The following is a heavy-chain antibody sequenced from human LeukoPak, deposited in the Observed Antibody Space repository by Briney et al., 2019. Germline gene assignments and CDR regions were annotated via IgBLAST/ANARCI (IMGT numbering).Heavy chain of an antibody. D-gene: IGHD3-16*01. Sequence: GGSLSLSCAASGVTSSRDGMNWVRQAPGKGLEWVAVIWYDGSNKYHADSVKGRFTISRDNSKNMLYLQMNSQRADDTGVYYCVRVKLGLGDYGGFDYWGQGTLVTVSS. CDR1: GVTSSRDG. CDR2: IWYDGSNK. J-gene: IGHJ4*02. CDR3: VRVKLGLGDYGGFDY. V-gene: IGHV3-33*01.